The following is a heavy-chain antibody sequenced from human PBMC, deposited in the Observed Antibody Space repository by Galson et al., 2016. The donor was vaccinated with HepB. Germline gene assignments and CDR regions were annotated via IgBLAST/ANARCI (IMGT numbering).Heavy chain of an antibody. CDR3: AISLAGPVNY. J-gene: IGHJ4*02. Sequence: SLRLSCATSRFTFSDHYVDWVRQAPGKGPEWVGHTRNKANRYTTEYAASVKGRFIISRDDSRNSLYLQMNSLKTEDTAVDYCAISLAGPVNYWGQGTLVTVSS. D-gene: IGHD6-13*01. CDR1: RFTFSDHY. V-gene: IGHV3-72*01. CDR2: TRNKANRYTT.